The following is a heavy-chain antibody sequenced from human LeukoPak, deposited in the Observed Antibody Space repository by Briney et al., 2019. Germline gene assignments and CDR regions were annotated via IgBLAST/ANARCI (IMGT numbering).Heavy chain of an antibody. V-gene: IGHV4-34*01. CDR3: ARRDYGSGSPPSSTFDY. CDR2: TNHSGGT. D-gene: IGHD3-10*01. Sequence: SETLSLTCAVYGGSFSGYYWSWIRQPPGKGLEWIGETNHSGGTNYNPSLKSRVTISVDTSKNQFSLKLSSVTAADTAVYYCARRDYGSGSPPSSTFDYWGQGTLVTVSS. J-gene: IGHJ4*02. CDR1: GGSFSGYY.